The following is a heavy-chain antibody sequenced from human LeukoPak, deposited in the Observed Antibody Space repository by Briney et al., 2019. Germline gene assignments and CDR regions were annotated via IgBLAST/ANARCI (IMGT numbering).Heavy chain of an antibody. J-gene: IGHJ5*02. Sequence: SVKVSCKASGGTFSSYAISWVRQAPGQGLEWMGGIIPIFGTANYAQKFQGRVTITADESTSTAYMELSSLRSEDTAVYYCARGKYCSSTSCYEGFDPWGQGTLVTVSS. CDR3: ARGKYCSSTSCYEGFDP. CDR2: IIPIFGTA. CDR1: GGTFSSYA. V-gene: IGHV1-69*01. D-gene: IGHD2-2*01.